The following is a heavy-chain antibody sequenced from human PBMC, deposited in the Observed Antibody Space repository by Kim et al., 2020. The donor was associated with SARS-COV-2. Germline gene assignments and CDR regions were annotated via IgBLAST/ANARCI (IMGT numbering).Heavy chain of an antibody. V-gene: IGHV3-64D*06. CDR3: VKDLNVVGATTGPYGMDV. CDR1: GFTFSSYA. CDR2: ISSNGGST. D-gene: IGHD1-26*01. Sequence: GGSLRLSCSASGFTFSSYAMHWVRQAPGKGLEYVSAISSNGGSTYYADSVKGRFTISRDNSKNTLYLQMSSLRAEDTAVYYCVKDLNVVGATTGPYGMDVWGQGTTVTVSS. J-gene: IGHJ6*02.